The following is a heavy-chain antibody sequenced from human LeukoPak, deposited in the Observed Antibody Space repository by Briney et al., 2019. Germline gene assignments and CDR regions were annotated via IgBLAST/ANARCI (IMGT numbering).Heavy chain of an antibody. CDR3: ARRAGAYSHPYDY. Sequence: QSGGSLRLSCAASGFFFSSYPLYWVRQAPGKGLEWVAGVLFDGSNKNYGDSVKGRFTISRDNSKNTLYLQMNSLRAEDTAVYYCARRAGAYSHPYDYWGQGTLVTVSS. D-gene: IGHD4/OR15-4a*01. V-gene: IGHV3-30*04. CDR1: GFFFSSYP. CDR2: VLFDGSNK. J-gene: IGHJ4*02.